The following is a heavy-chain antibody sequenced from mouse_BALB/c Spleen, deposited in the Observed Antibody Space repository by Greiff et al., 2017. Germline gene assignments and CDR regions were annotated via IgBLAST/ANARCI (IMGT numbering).Heavy chain of an antibody. CDR2: IYPGDGDT. V-gene: IGHV1-80*01. J-gene: IGHJ3*01. D-gene: IGHD2-10*01. CDR1: GYAFSSYW. CDR3: ARASTYYFAY. Sequence: QVQLQQSGAELVRPGSSVKISCKASGYAFSSYWMNWVKQRPGQGLEWIGQIYPGDGDTNYNGKFKGKATLTADKSSSTAYMQLSSLTSEDSAVYFCARASTYYFAYWGQGTLVTVSA.